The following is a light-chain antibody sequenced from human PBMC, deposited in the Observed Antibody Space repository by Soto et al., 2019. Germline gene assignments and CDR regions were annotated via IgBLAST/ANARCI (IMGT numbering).Light chain of an antibody. J-gene: IGKJ1*01. CDR2: GAS. CDR1: QSVSSSY. CDR3: QQYGSPTWT. Sequence: EIVLTQSPGTLSLSPGERATLSCRASQSVSSSYLAWYQQKPGQAPRLLIYGASSRATGIPDWFSGSGSGTDFTLTISRLEPEDFAVYYCQQYGSPTWTFGQGTKVEIK. V-gene: IGKV3-20*01.